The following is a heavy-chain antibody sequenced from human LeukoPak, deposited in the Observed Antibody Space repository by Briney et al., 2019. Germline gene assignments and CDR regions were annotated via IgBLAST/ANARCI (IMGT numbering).Heavy chain of an antibody. CDR1: GDSISSSNYY. D-gene: IGHD1-26*01. CDR3: ARHSGTYYADFDS. V-gene: IGHV4-39*01. Sequence: KPSETLSLTCTVSGDSISSSNYYWGWIRQPPGKGLEWIGYIYYTGSAYYNLSLRSRVTLSVDTSKSHFSLKLSSVTAADTAVYYCARHSGTYYADFDSWGQGTLVTVSS. J-gene: IGHJ4*02. CDR2: IYYTGSA.